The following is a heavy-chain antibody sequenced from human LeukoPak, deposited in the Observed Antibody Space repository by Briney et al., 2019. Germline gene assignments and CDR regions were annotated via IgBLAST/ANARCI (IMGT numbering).Heavy chain of an antibody. CDR3: ARDRGRGTTTTGSNWFDP. Sequence: GRSLRLSCAASGFTFSSYAMHWVRQAPGKGLEWVAVISFHGSNKYYADSVRGRFTISRDNSQYTLYLQMNSLRAEDTAVYYCARDRGRGTTTTGSNWFDPWGQGTLVTVSS. V-gene: IGHV3-30-3*01. CDR1: GFTFSSYA. CDR2: ISFHGSNK. J-gene: IGHJ5*02. D-gene: IGHD1-1*01.